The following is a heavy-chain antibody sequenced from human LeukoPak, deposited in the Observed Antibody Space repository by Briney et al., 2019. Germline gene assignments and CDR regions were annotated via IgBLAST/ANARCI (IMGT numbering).Heavy chain of an antibody. CDR3: ARLGAATTFDY. CDR2: IYTRGNS. V-gene: IGHV4-4*07. Sequence: SETLSLTCTVSGGSISGYYWTWIRQPAGKWLEWIRHIYTRGNSNYSPSLKSRVTMSVDTSKNQCSLKLSSVTAADTAVYYCARLGAATTFDYWGQGTLVTVSS. D-gene: IGHD2-15*01. J-gene: IGHJ4*02. CDR1: GGSISGYY.